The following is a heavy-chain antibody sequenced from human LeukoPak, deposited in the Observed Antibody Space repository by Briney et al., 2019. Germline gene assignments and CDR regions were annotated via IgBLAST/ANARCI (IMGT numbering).Heavy chain of an antibody. J-gene: IGHJ4*02. CDR1: GFTFCSYG. CDR3: ARARHGILTGYDLDY. Sequence: QPGGSLRLSCAASGFTFCSYGMHWVRQAAGKGLEWVAVTWYDGSNKYYAESVKGRFTISRDNSKDTLYLHMSSLRAEDTAVYYWARARHGILTGYDLDYWGQGTLVTVSS. V-gene: IGHV3-33*01. D-gene: IGHD3-9*01. CDR2: TWYDGSNK.